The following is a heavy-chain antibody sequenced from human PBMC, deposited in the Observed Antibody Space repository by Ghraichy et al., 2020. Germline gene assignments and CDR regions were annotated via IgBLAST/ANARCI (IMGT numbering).Heavy chain of an antibody. CDR1: GSTFSDYG. CDR3: AKDRSPYDFWNLRYFYYPMYV. J-gene: IGHJ6*02. V-gene: IGHV3-30*18. Sequence: GGSLRLSCAASGSTFSDYGMHWVRQAPGKGLEWVAVILYDGSNKYYADSVKGRFTISRDNSKNTLYLQMNSLRAEDTAVYFCAKDRSPYDFWNLRYFYYPMYVWGQGTTVTVSS. D-gene: IGHD3-3*01. CDR2: ILYDGSNK.